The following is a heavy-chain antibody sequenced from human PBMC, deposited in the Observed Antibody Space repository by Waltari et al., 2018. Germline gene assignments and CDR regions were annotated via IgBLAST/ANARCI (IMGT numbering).Heavy chain of an antibody. Sequence: QLQLQESGPGLVKPSETLSLTCTVSGGSISSSSYYWGWIRQPPGKGREWIGSIYYSGSTYYNPSLKSRVTISVDTSKNQFSLKLSSVTAADTAVYYCARVPYYDYIWGSYRLYYFDYWGQGTLVTVSS. V-gene: IGHV4-39*07. CDR3: ARVPYYDYIWGSYRLYYFDY. CDR1: GGSISSSSYY. D-gene: IGHD3-16*02. J-gene: IGHJ4*02. CDR2: IYYSGST.